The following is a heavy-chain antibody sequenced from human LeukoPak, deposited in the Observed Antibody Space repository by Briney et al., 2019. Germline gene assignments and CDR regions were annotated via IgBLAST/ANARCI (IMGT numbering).Heavy chain of an antibody. J-gene: IGHJ3*02. Sequence: SETLSLTCAVSGYSISSGYYWGWIRQPPGKGLEWIGSIYHSGSTCYNPSLKSRVTISVDTSKNQFSLKLSSVTAADTAVYYCARQEILYSSGWDTLGAFDIWGQGTMVTVSS. V-gene: IGHV4-38-2*01. CDR1: GYSISSGYY. D-gene: IGHD6-19*01. CDR2: IYHSGST. CDR3: ARQEILYSSGWDTLGAFDI.